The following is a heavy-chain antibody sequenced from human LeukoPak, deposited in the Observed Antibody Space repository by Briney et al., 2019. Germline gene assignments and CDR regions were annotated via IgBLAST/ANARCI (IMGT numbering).Heavy chain of an antibody. CDR1: GGSISSGGYY. V-gene: IGHV4-31*03. CDR2: IYYSGST. Sequence: SETLSLTCTVSGGSISSGGYYWSWIRQHPGKGLEWIGYIYYSGSTYYNPSLKSRVTISVDTSKNQFSLKLSSVTAADTAVYYCARTIFGVVVIFDYWGQGTLVTVSS. CDR3: ARTIFGVVVIFDY. J-gene: IGHJ4*02. D-gene: IGHD3-3*01.